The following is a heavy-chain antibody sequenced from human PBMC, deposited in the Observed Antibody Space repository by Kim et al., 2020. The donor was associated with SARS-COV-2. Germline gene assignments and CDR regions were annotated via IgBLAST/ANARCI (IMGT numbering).Heavy chain of an antibody. J-gene: IGHJ5*02. Sequence: SETLSLTCTVSGGSISSYYWSWIRQPPGKGLEWIGYIYYSGSTNYNPSLKSRVTISVDTSKNQFSLKLSSVTAADTAVYYCARQGSSSNKLYHDWFDPWGQRTLVTVSS. CDR2: IYYSGST. D-gene: IGHD2-2*01. V-gene: IGHV4-59*08. CDR1: GGSISSYY. CDR3: ARQGSSSNKLYHDWFDP.